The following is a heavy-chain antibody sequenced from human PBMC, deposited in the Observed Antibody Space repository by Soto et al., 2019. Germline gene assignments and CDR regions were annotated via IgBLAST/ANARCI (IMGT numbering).Heavy chain of an antibody. D-gene: IGHD6-6*01. CDR1: GGTFSSYA. Sequence: QVQLVQSGAEVKKPGSSVKVSCKASGGTFSSYAISWVRQAPGQGLEWMGGIIPLFGTANYAQKFQGRVTITADESPSTAYMELSSLRSEDTAVYYGARDTYEYSSSSWFDPWGQGTLVTVSS. CDR3: ARDTYEYSSSSWFDP. V-gene: IGHV1-69*01. CDR2: IIPLFGTA. J-gene: IGHJ5*02.